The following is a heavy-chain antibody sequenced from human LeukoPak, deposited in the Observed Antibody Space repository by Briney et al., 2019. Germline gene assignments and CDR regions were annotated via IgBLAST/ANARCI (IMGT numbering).Heavy chain of an antibody. D-gene: IGHD1-26*01. CDR3: SRCLGGTYYGFGD. Sequence: PGGSLRLSCAASGFTFSSYWMHWVRQAPGKGLVWVSRISPDGTSTFYADSVKGRFAISRDNTKNTAYLQMNSLRAEDMGVYFCSRCLGGTYYGFGDWGQGTLVTVSS. J-gene: IGHJ4*02. CDR1: GFTFSSYW. V-gene: IGHV3-74*01. CDR2: ISPDGTST.